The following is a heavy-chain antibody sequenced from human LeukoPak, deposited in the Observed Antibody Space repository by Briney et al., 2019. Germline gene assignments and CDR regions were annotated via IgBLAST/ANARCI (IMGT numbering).Heavy chain of an antibody. CDR2: ISGSGGST. V-gene: IGHV3-23*01. D-gene: IGHD3-10*01. CDR1: GFTFSSYA. Sequence: GGSLRLSCAASGFTFSSYAMSWVRQAPGKGLEWVSAISGSGGSTYYADSVKGRFTISRDNSKNTLYLQMNSLRAEDKAVFYCAKDQRGAGTYPSYYYGMDGWGQGTTVTVSS. J-gene: IGHJ6*02. CDR3: AKDQRGAGTYPSYYYGMDG.